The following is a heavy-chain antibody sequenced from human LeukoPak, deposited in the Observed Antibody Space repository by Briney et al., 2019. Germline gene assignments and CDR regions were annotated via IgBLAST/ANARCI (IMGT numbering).Heavy chain of an antibody. Sequence: GGSLRLSCAASGFTFSRYAMRWGGQAPGKGRGWVSGISGRGGSTYYADSVKGRFTISRDNSKNTLYLQMTSLRAEDTAVYYCAKDGGYDSSGYFAYFDYWGQGTLVTVSS. D-gene: IGHD3-22*01. J-gene: IGHJ4*02. CDR3: AKDGGYDSSGYFAYFDY. V-gene: IGHV3-23*01. CDR2: ISGRGGST. CDR1: GFTFSRYA.